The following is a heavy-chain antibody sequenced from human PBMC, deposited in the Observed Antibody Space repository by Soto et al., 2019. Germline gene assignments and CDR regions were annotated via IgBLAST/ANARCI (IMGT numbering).Heavy chain of an antibody. Sequence: GPSVKVSCKASGYTFTSYDINWVRQTTGQGLEWMGWMNPNSGNTGYAQKFQGRVTMTRNTSISTAYMELSSLRSEDTAVYYCARVDSSGWFNYYYYGMDVWGQGTTVTVSS. CDR1: GYTFTSYD. D-gene: IGHD6-19*01. CDR2: MNPNSGNT. J-gene: IGHJ6*02. CDR3: ARVDSSGWFNYYYYGMDV. V-gene: IGHV1-8*01.